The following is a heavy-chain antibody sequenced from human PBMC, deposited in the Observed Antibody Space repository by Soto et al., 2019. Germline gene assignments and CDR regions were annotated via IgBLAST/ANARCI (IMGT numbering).Heavy chain of an antibody. V-gene: IGHV3-23*01. J-gene: IGHJ4*02. D-gene: IGHD4-17*01. CDR2: ITGSGGSA. CDR3: ARLPKGSTVTS. Sequence: EVQLLESGGGWVQPGGSLRLSCAASGFTFSNFVMSWVRQVPGKGLEWVSAITGSGGSAYYADSVKGRFTISRDNDKKSLFLQMNSLRDEDTAVYYCARLPKGSTVTSWGQGTLVTVSS. CDR1: GFTFSNFV.